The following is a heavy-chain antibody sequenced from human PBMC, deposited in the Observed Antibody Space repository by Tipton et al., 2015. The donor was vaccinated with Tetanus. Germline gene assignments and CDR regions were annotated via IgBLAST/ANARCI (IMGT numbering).Heavy chain of an antibody. CDR1: GDSLRSGDRN. CDR2: ISSSGST. J-gene: IGHJ4*02. CDR3: ARANYDFSMKGPFDS. Sequence: LSCTVSGDSLRSGDRNWSWIRQAPGKGLEWLAYISSSGSTNSDYFLKSRISISRDTSKNQYFLNLSSVTAADTAVYFCARANYDFSMKGPFDSWGQGILVVVSA. D-gene: IGHD3-3*01. V-gene: IGHV4-61*08.